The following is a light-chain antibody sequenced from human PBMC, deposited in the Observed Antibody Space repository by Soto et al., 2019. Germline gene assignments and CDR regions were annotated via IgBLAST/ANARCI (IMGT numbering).Light chain of an antibody. CDR1: QSVSSY. J-gene: IGKJ3*01. V-gene: IGKV3-11*01. CDR2: DAS. CDR3: QQHGNWPLT. Sequence: EIVLTQSPATLSLSPGERATLSCRASQSVSSYLAWYQQKPGQAPRLLIYDASNRATGIPARFSGSGSATDFTLTISSLEPEDFGVYYCQQHGNWPLTFGPGTKVDIK.